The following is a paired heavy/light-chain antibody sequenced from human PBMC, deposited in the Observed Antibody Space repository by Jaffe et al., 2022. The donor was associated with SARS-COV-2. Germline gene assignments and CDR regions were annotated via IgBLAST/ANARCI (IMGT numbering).Light chain of an antibody. CDR1: SSDVGSYNL. V-gene: IGLV2-14*02. CDR3: SSYRRSSTPLYV. J-gene: IGLJ1*01. Sequence: QSALTQPASVSGSPGQSITISCTGTSSDVGSYNLVSWYQQHPGKAPKLMIYEVSNRPSGVSNRFSGSKSGNTASLTISGLQAEDEADYYCSSYRRSSTPLYVFGTGTKVTVL. CDR2: EVS.
Heavy chain of an antibody. Sequence: QVQLVQSGTEVKKPGASVKVSCKASGYTFSNSGISWVRQAPGQGLEWMGWITAYNGYTNYAQNLQGRVTMTTDTSTSTAYMELRSLRSDDTAVYYCARGPEGTGSYYYYGMDVWGQGTTVTVSS. CDR2: ITAYNGYT. J-gene: IGHJ6*02. CDR3: ARGPEGTGSYYYYGMDV. V-gene: IGHV1-18*01. D-gene: IGHD1-1*01. CDR1: GYTFSNSG.